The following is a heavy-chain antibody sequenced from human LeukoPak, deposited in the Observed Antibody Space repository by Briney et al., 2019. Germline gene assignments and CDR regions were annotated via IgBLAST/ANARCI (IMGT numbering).Heavy chain of an antibody. J-gene: IGHJ4*02. CDR3: ASGYYSSMVDY. CDR2: INSDGSST. Sequence: QPGGSLRLSCAASGFTFSSYWMHWVRQAPGKGLVWVSRINSDGSSTSYADSVKGRFTISRDNAKNTLYLQMNSLRAEDTAVYYCASGYYSSMVDYWGQGTLATVSS. D-gene: IGHD6-13*01. CDR1: GFTFSSYW. V-gene: IGHV3-74*01.